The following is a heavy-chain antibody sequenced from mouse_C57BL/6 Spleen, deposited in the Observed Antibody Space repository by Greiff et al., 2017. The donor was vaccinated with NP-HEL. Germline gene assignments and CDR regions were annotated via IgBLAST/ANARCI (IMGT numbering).Heavy chain of an antibody. CDR1: GFTFSSYA. CDR3: AREVGYYGSAWFAY. CDR2: ISDGGSYT. J-gene: IGHJ3*01. Sequence: EVQVVESGGGLVKPGGSLKLSCAASGFTFSSYAMSWVRQTPEKRLEWVATISDGGSYTYYPDNLKGRFTIPTDNAKNNLYLQMSHLKSEDTAMYYCAREVGYYGSAWFAYWGQRTLVTVSA. V-gene: IGHV5-4*01. D-gene: IGHD1-1*01.